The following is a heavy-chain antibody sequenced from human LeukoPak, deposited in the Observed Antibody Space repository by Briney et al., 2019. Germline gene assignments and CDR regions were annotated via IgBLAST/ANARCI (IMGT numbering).Heavy chain of an antibody. Sequence: ASVKVSCKASGYTFTGYYMHWVRQAPGQGLEWMGWINPNSGGTNYAQKFQGWVTMTRDTSISTAYMELSRLRSDDTAVYYCARGRNYYDTTLDYWGQGTLVTVSS. CDR1: GYTFTGYY. J-gene: IGHJ4*02. CDR2: INPNSGGT. V-gene: IGHV1-2*04. D-gene: IGHD3-22*01. CDR3: ARGRNYYDTTLDY.